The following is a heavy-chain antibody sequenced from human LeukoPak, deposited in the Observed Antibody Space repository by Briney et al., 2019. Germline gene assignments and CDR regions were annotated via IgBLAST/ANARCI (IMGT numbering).Heavy chain of an antibody. CDR1: GGSISSSSYY. CDR2: IYYSGST. D-gene: IGHD6-19*01. V-gene: IGHV4-39*01. J-gene: IGHJ3*02. CDR3: ARPRSSGWYKHGAFDI. Sequence: PSETLSLTCTVSGGSISSSSYYWGWIRQPPGKGLEWTGSIYYSGSTYYNPSLKSRVTISVDTSKNQFSLKLSSVTAADTAVYYCARPRSSGWYKHGAFDIWGQGTMVTVSS.